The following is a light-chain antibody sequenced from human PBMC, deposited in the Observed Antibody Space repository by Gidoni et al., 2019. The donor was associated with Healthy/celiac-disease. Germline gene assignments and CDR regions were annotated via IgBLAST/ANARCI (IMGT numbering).Light chain of an antibody. CDR1: SSYVGGYNY. J-gene: IGLJ1*01. Sequence: QSALTQPRSVSGSPGQSVTISCTGTSSYVGGYNYVSWYQQRPGKAPKLMIYDVSTGPSGVPDRFSGSKSGNTASLTISGLQAEDEADYYCCSYAGSYTYVFGTGTKVTVL. CDR3: CSYAGSYTYV. CDR2: DVS. V-gene: IGLV2-11*01.